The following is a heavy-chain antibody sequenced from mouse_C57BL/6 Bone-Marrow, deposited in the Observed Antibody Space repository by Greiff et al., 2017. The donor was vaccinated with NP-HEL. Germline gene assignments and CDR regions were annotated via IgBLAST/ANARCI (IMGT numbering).Heavy chain of an antibody. CDR2: IRSKSNNYAT. CDR3: VRATYYYGSRHYFDY. CDR1: GFSFNTYA. Sequence: EVKLVESGGGLVQPKGSLKLSCAASGFSFNTYAMNWVRQAPGKGLEWVARIRSKSNNYATYYADSVKDRFTISRDDSESMLYLQMNNLKTEDTAMYYCVRATYYYGSRHYFDYWGQGTTLTVSS. V-gene: IGHV10-1*01. J-gene: IGHJ2*01. D-gene: IGHD1-1*01.